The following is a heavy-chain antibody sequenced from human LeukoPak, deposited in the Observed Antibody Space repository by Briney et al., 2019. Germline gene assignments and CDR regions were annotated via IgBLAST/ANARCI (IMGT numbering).Heavy chain of an antibody. CDR3: ARDLNAQSHAFDI. CDR1: GLTVGSNY. J-gene: IGHJ3*02. D-gene: IGHD1-1*01. Sequence: AGGSLRLSCAASGLTVGSNYMTWVRQAPGKGLEWVSVIYSAGDTYYTDSVKGRFTISRDNSQNTVYLQMNSLRAEDTAVYYCARDLNAQSHAFDIWGRGTMVTVSS. CDR2: IYSAGDT. V-gene: IGHV3-53*01.